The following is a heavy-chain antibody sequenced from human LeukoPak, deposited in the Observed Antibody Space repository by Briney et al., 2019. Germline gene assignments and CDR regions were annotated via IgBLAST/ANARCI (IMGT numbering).Heavy chain of an antibody. V-gene: IGHV4-4*09. CDR1: GDSIIGFY. Sequence: SETLSLTCTVSGDSIIGFYWGWIRQAPGKGLEWIGYINTSGTAIYNPSLKSRVVISIDTSQSRFSLRLSSVTAADTAVYYCARRWGDYGAGEFPFWGQGTLVTVSA. J-gene: IGHJ4*02. D-gene: IGHD3-16*01. CDR2: INTSGTA. CDR3: ARRWGDYGAGEFPF.